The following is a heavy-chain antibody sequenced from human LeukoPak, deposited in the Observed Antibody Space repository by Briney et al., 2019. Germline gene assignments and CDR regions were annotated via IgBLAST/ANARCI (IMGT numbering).Heavy chain of an antibody. D-gene: IGHD2/OR15-2a*01. CDR3: ARSSDVLEAFDI. CDR2: ISHRGST. Sequence: RPSETLSLTCIVPGYSISSDYCWGWIRQPPGKGLEWIGSISHRGSTYYNPSLKSRVTISVDTSKNQFSLKLSSVTAADTAVYYCARSSDVLEAFDIWGQGTMVTVSS. J-gene: IGHJ3*02. CDR1: GYSISSDYC. V-gene: IGHV4-38-2*02.